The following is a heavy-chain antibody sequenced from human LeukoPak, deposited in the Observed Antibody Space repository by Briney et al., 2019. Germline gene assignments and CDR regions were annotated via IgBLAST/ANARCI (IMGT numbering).Heavy chain of an antibody. CDR3: ARDPVCSSTSCRTTYMDV. CDR1: GFTFSSYA. J-gene: IGHJ6*03. Sequence: GGSLRLSCAASGFTFSSYAMHWVRQAPGKGLEWVAVISYDGSNKYYADSVKGRFTISRDNSKNTLYLQMNSLRAEDTAVYYCARDPVCSSTSCRTTYMDVWGKGTTVTVSS. CDR2: ISYDGSNK. D-gene: IGHD2-2*01. V-gene: IGHV3-30-3*01.